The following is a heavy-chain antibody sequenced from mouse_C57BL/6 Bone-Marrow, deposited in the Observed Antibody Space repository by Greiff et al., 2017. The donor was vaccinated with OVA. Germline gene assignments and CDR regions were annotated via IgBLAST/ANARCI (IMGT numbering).Heavy chain of an antibody. Sequence: EVNVVESGEGLVKPGGSLKLSCAASGFTFSSYAMSWVRQTPEKRLEWVAYISSGGDYLYYADTVKGRFTISRDNARNTLYLQMSSLKSEDTAMYYCTRDGYYAMDYWGQGTSVTVSS. CDR3: TRDGYYAMDY. CDR2: ISSGGDYL. J-gene: IGHJ4*01. D-gene: IGHD2-3*01. CDR1: GFTFSSYA. V-gene: IGHV5-9-1*02.